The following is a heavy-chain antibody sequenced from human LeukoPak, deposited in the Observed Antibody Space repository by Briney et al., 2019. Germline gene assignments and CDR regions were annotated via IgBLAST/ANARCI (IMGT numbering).Heavy chain of an antibody. CDR1: GYTFTSYA. J-gene: IGHJ3*02. V-gene: IGHV1-3*01. Sequence: ASVKVSCKASGYTFTSYAMHWVRQAPGQRLEWMGWINAGNGNTKYSQKFQGRVTITRDTSASTAYMELSSLRSEDTAVYYCARDPRNYYGSGSYSGAFDIWGQGTVVTVSS. D-gene: IGHD3-10*01. CDR2: INAGNGNT. CDR3: ARDPRNYYGSGSYSGAFDI.